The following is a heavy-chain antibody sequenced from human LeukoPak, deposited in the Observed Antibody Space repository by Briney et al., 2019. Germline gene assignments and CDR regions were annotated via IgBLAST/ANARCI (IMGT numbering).Heavy chain of an antibody. Sequence: PGGSLRLSRAASGFTFSSYAMSWVRQAPGKGLEWVSAISGSGGSTYYADSVKGRFTISRDNAKKSLYLQMNILRAEDTAVYYCARDPIYTFDGPEYFQHWGQGTLVTVSS. CDR3: ARDPIYTFDGPEYFQH. J-gene: IGHJ1*01. V-gene: IGHV3-23*01. CDR1: GFTFSSYA. CDR2: ISGSGGST. D-gene: IGHD2-2*02.